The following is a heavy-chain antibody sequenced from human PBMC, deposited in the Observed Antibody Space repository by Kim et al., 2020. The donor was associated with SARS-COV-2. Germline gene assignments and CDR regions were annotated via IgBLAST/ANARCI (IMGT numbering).Heavy chain of an antibody. J-gene: IGHJ5*02. V-gene: IGHV3-23*01. CDR2: ISGSGDST. D-gene: IGHD3-10*01. Sequence: GSLRLSCAASGFTFSIYAMSWVRQAPGKGLEWVSGISGSGDSTDYADSVKGRFSISRDNSKSTLYLEINSLRAEDTAVYYCVKGVVTMVRGVIMGPNWFDPWGQGTLVTVSS. CDR1: GFTFSIYA. CDR3: VKGVVTMVRGVIMGPNWFDP.